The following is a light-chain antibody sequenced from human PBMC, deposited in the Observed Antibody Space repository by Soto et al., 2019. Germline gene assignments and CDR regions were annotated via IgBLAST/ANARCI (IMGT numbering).Light chain of an antibody. J-gene: IGKJ1*01. CDR3: QQYNSYSWT. CDR2: DAS. Sequence: DIQMTQSPSTLSASVGDRVTITCRASQSISRWLARYQQKPGKAPKLLIYDASSLESGVPSRFSDSGSGTEFTLTISSLQPDDFATYYCQQYNSYSWTFGQGTKVDIK. CDR1: QSISRW. V-gene: IGKV1-5*01.